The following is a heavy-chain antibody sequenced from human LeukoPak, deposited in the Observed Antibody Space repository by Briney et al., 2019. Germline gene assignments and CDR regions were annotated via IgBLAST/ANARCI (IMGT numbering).Heavy chain of an antibody. CDR2: ISSSDTYT. CDR3: ARDQSGTSDY. Sequence: GGSLRLSCAASGFTFSSYAMSWVRQAPGKGLEWLSNISSSDTYTTYADSVKGRFTISRDNAKNSLYLQMNSLRAEDTALYYCARDQSGTSDYWGQGTLVTVSS. CDR1: GFTFSSYA. J-gene: IGHJ4*02. V-gene: IGHV3-11*05. D-gene: IGHD1-26*01.